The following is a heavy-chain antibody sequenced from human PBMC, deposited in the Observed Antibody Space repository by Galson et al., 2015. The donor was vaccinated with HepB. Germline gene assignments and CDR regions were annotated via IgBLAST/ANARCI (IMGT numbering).Heavy chain of an antibody. J-gene: IGHJ6*02. CDR1: GYTFTSYG. CDR3: ARDPLWFGGRRTTAGMDV. CDR2: ISAYNGNT. D-gene: IGHD3-10*01. V-gene: IGHV1-18*01. Sequence: SVKVSCKASGYTFTSYGISWVRQAPGQGLGWMGWISAYNGNTNYAQKLQGRVTMTTDTSTSTAYMELRSLRSDDTAVYYCARDPLWFGGRRTTAGMDVWGQGTTVTVSS.